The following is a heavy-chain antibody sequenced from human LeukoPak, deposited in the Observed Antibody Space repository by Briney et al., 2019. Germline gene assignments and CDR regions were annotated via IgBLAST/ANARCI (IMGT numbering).Heavy chain of an antibody. D-gene: IGHD1-26*01. V-gene: IGHV3-7*01. CDR2: INHDGSEK. CDR3: ARDRGGVGQKWELSPPIY. J-gene: IGHJ4*02. CDR1: GFTFNNYW. Sequence: PGGSLRLSCAASGFTFNNYWMSWVRQAPGKGLEGVANINHDGSEKYYVDSVKGRFTISRDGAENSVYLQMNSLRAEDTAVYYCARDRGGVGQKWELSPPIYWGQGTLVTVSS.